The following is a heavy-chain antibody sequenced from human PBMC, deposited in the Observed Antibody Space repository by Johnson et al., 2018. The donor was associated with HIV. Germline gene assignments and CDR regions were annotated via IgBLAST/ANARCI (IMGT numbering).Heavy chain of an antibody. J-gene: IGHJ3*02. V-gene: IGHV3-15*01. Sequence: VQLVESGGGLVLPGGSLRLSCVGSGFTFSSYWMSWVRQAPGKGLEWVGRIRSKTDGGTTEYAAPVKGRFTISRDDSKNTLYLQMNSLKTEDTAVYYCSTDVADTVTTYYNAFDIWGQGTMVTVSS. CDR3: STDVADTVTTYYNAFDI. CDR2: IRSKTDGGTT. D-gene: IGHD4-11*01. CDR1: GFTFSSYW.